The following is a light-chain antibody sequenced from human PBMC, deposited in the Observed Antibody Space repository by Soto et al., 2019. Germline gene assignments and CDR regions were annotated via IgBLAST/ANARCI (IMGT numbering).Light chain of an antibody. Sequence: EIVLTQSPANLSLSPGEGAALSCRASQSVSGYLAWYQQKPGQAARLLIYGASSRATGIPDRFSGSGSGTDFTLTISRLEPEDFAVYYCQQYGSSPPTFGEGTKVDIK. CDR1: QSVSGY. V-gene: IGKV3-20*01. CDR3: QQYGSSPPT. CDR2: GAS. J-gene: IGKJ1*01.